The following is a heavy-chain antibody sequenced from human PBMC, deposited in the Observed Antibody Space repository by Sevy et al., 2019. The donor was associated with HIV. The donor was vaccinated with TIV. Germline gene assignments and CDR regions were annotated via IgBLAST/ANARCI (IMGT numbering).Heavy chain of an antibody. CDR1: GGSISSYY. CDR2: IYYSGST. V-gene: IGHV4-59*01. D-gene: IGHD3-10*01. Sequence: SETLSLTCTVSGGSISSYYWSWIRQPPGKGLEWIGYIYYSGSTNYNPSLKSRVTISVETSKNQFSLKLSSVTAADTAVYYCAGGIYGSGRAEYFQHWGQGTLVTVSS. CDR3: AGGIYGSGRAEYFQH. J-gene: IGHJ1*01.